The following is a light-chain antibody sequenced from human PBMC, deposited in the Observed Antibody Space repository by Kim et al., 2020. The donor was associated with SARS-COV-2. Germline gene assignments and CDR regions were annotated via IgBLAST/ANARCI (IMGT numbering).Light chain of an antibody. CDR3: QVWHTGGDRVV. J-gene: IGLJ2*01. V-gene: IGLV3-21*01. Sequence: PGQPARFTLGGDNIGDSRVPWYQQKPGQAPLLVIYYDTDRPSGIPERFSGSNSGTTVTLTISSVEAGDEADYYCQVWHTGGDRVVFGGGTQLTVL. CDR2: YDT. CDR1: NIGDSR.